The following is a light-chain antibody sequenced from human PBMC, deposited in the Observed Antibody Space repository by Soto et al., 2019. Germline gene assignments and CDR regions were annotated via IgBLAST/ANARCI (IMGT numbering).Light chain of an antibody. V-gene: IGKV1-13*02. Sequence: AIQLTQSPSSLSASVGDRVTITCRASQGISSAFAWYQQKPVKAPKLLIYDASSLESGVPSRFSGSGSGTDFTLTISSLQPEDFATYYCQQFNSYPFFTFGPGTKVDIK. J-gene: IGKJ3*01. CDR2: DAS. CDR3: QQFNSYPFFT. CDR1: QGISSA.